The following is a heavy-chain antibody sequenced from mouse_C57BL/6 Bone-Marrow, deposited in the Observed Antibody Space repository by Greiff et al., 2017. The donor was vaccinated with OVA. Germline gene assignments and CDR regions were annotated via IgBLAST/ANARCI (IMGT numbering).Heavy chain of an antibody. CDR3: ARPRITTVVSYWYFDV. CDR1: GYAFSSSW. J-gene: IGHJ1*03. V-gene: IGHV1-82*01. Sequence: VKLVESGPELVKPGASVKISCKASGYAFSSSWMNWVKQRPGKGLEWIGRIYPGDGDTNYNGKFKGKATLTADKSSSTAYMQLSSLTSEDSAVYFCARPRITTVVSYWYFDVWGTGTTVTVSS. CDR2: IYPGDGDT. D-gene: IGHD1-1*01.